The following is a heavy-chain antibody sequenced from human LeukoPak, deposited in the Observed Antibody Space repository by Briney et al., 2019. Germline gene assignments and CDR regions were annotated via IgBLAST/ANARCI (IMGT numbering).Heavy chain of an antibody. V-gene: IGHV4-4*07. D-gene: IGHD2-2*01. Sequence: SETLSLTCTVSGGSISSYYWSWIRQPAGKGLEWIGRIYTSGSTNYNPSLKSRVTMSVDTSKNQFSLKLSSVTAADTAVYYCARDPGYCSSTSCYEGWFDPWGQGTLVTVSS. CDR2: IYTSGST. CDR3: ARDPGYCSSTSCYEGWFDP. J-gene: IGHJ5*02. CDR1: GGSISSYY.